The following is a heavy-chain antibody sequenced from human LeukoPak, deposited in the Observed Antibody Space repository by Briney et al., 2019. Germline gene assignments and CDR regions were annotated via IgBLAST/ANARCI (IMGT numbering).Heavy chain of an antibody. V-gene: IGHV3-30*04. Sequence: PGRSLRLSCAASGFTFSSYAMHWVRQAPGKGLEWVAVISYDGSNKYYADSAKGRFTISRDNSKNTLYLQMNSLRAEDTAVYYCARVGVYYDILNAFDIWGQGTMVTVSS. D-gene: IGHD3-9*01. CDR1: GFTFSSYA. CDR3: ARVGVYYDILNAFDI. J-gene: IGHJ3*02. CDR2: ISYDGSNK.